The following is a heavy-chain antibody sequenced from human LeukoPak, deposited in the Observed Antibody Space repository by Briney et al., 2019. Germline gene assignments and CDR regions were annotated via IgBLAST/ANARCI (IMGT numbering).Heavy chain of an antibody. D-gene: IGHD6-13*01. CDR1: GFTFSSYS. V-gene: IGHV3-7*01. Sequence: GGSLRLSCAASGFTFSSYSMSWVRQAPGKGLEWVANIKQDGSEKYHAHSVKGRFSISRDNAKNSLYLQMNSLRVEDTAVYFCARGPRLMAADGLRYFDSWGQGNLVTVSS. CDR2: IKQDGSEK. CDR3: ARGPRLMAADGLRYFDS. J-gene: IGHJ4*02.